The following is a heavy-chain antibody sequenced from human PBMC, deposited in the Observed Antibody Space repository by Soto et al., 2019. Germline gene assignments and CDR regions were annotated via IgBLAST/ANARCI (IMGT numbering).Heavy chain of an antibody. CDR3: ARTPTYCSSSSCYTFDY. V-gene: IGHV3-74*01. CDR1: GFTFSSYW. CDR2: ISSDGSST. Sequence: PGGSLRLSCAASGFTFSSYWMHWVRQAPGKGLVWVSRISSDGSSTSYADSVKGRFTISRDNAKNMLYLQMNSLRAEDTAVYYCARTPTYCSSSSCYTFDYWGQGALVTVSS. J-gene: IGHJ4*02. D-gene: IGHD2-2*02.